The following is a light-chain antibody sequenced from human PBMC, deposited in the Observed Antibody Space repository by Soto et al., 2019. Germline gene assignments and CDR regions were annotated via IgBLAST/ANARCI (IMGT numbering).Light chain of an antibody. Sequence: QSVLTQPASVSGSPGQSITISCTGTSSDVGGYNYVSWYQQHPGKAPKRIIYEFSNRPSGVSNRFSGSKSGNTASLTISGLQAEDEGDYYCSSYTSSSTYVFGTGTNVTVL. CDR2: EFS. CDR1: SSDVGGYNY. V-gene: IGLV2-14*01. CDR3: SSYTSSSTYV. J-gene: IGLJ1*01.